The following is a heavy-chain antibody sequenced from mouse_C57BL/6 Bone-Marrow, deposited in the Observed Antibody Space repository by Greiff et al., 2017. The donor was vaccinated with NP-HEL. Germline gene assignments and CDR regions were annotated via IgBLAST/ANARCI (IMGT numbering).Heavy chain of an antibody. CDR1: GYTFTSYW. D-gene: IGHD3-3*01. CDR3: ARRGDLSDY. V-gene: IGHV1-69*01. Sequence: QVQLQQPGAELVMPGASVKLSCKASGYTFTSYWMHWVKQRPGQGLEWIGEIDPSDSYTNYNQKFKGKATLTVDKSSSTAYMQLSSLPSEDSAVYYCARRGDLSDYWGQGTTLTVSS. J-gene: IGHJ2*01. CDR2: IDPSDSYT.